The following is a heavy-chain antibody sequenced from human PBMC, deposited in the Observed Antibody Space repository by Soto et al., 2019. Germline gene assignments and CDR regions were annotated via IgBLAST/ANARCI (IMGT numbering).Heavy chain of an antibody. J-gene: IGHJ4*02. Sequence: SETLSLTCAVDGGSFSGYYWNWIRQPPGTGLEWIGEINHSGSTNYNPSLKSRVTISVDTSKNQFSLKLTSVTAADTAVYYCERDKITGLLDYWGQGTLVTVSS. D-gene: IGHD2-8*02. V-gene: IGHV4-34*01. CDR3: ERDKITGLLDY. CDR1: GGSFSGYY. CDR2: INHSGST.